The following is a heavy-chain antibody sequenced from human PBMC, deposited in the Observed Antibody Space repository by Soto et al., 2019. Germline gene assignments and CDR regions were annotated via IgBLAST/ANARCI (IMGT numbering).Heavy chain of an antibody. D-gene: IGHD4-17*01. Sequence: SETLSLTCSVSGGSMSKFYWSWIRKTAGKGLEWMGRVYATGTSDYDPSLRSRIAMSVDISKKTFSLRLRSVTAADTGVYYCVRDGSKTLRDCFDPWGQGILVTAPQ. V-gene: IGHV4-4*07. J-gene: IGHJ5*02. CDR1: GGSMSKFY. CDR2: VYATGTS. CDR3: VRDGSKTLRDCFDP.